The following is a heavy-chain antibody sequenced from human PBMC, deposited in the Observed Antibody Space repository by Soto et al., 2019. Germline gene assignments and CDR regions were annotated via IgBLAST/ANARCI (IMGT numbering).Heavy chain of an antibody. CDR2: VFSTGRT. J-gene: IGHJ5*02. Sequence: QVHLQESGPGLVRPSETLSLTCIVSGGSVSESHYSWGWFRQPPGTGLEWIGNVFSTGRTSYNPSLQSRVTVSVDTSRNKIFLKVNSVTATDKALYYCATYLAWGQGTLVTVSS. V-gene: IGHV4-39*01. CDR1: GGSVSESHYS. D-gene: IGHD3-16*01. CDR3: ATYLA.